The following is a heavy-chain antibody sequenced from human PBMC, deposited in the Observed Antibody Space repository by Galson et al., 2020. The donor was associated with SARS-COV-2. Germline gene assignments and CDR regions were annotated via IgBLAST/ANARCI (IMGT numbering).Heavy chain of an antibody. D-gene: IGHD3-10*01. CDR3: ARITMVRGVSNRCGWFDP. J-gene: IGHJ5*02. CDR1: GGSISSGDYY. V-gene: IGHV4-30-4*01. CDR2: IYYSGST. Sequence: ETSETLSLTCTVSGGSISSGDYYWSWIRQPPGKGLEWNGYIYYSGSTYYNPSLKSRVTISVDTSKNQFSLKLSSVTAADAAVYYCARITMVRGVSNRCGWFDPWGQGTLVTVSS.